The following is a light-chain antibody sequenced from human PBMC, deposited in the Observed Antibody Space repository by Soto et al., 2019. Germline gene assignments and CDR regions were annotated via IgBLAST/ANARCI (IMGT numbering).Light chain of an antibody. Sequence: EIVLTQSPGTLSLSPGERATLSCRASQSVSSSYLAWYQQKPGQAPRLLIYVASSRATGSPDRFSGSGSGTDFTLTISRLEPEDFAVYYCQQYGSSPPWTFGKGTKVEIK. V-gene: IGKV3-20*01. CDR2: VAS. CDR1: QSVSSSY. CDR3: QQYGSSPPWT. J-gene: IGKJ1*01.